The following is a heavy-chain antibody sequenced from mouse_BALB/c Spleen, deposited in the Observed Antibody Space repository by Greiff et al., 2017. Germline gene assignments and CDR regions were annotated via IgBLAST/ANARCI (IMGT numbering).Heavy chain of an antibody. J-gene: IGHJ3*01. CDR2: INPYNDGT. D-gene: IGHD2-3*01. CDR3: ARFYDGYYAWFAY. CDR1: GYTFTSYV. Sequence: VQLQQSGPELVKPGASVKMSCKASGYTFTSYVMHWVKQKPGQGLEWIGYINPYNDGTKYNEKFKGKATLTSDKSSSTAYMELSSLTSEDSAVYYCARFYDGYYAWFAYWGQGTLVTVSA. V-gene: IGHV1-14*01.